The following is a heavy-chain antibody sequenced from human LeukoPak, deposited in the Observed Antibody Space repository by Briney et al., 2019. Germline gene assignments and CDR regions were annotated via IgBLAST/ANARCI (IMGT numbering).Heavy chain of an antibody. CDR2: IKQDGSEK. D-gene: IGHD3-22*01. V-gene: IGHV3-7*01. J-gene: IGHJ3*02. CDR3: ARVLDYYDSSGYYRNGAFDI. CDR1: GFTFSSYW. Sequence: GGSLRLSCAASGFTFSSYWMHWVRQAPGKGLEWVANIKQDGSEKYYVDSVKGRFTISRDNAKNSLYLQMNSLRAEDTAVYYCARVLDYYDSSGYYRNGAFDIWGQGTMVTVSS.